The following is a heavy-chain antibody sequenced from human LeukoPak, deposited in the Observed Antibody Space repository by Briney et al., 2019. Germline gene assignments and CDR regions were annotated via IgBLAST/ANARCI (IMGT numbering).Heavy chain of an antibody. Sequence: GASVKVSCKASGGTFSSYTISWVRQAPGQGLEWMGRIIPILGIANYAQKFQGRVTITADKSTSTAYMELSSLRSEDTAVYYCASPGRYYYGSNYYYGMDVWGKGTTVTVSS. CDR3: ASPGRYYYGSNYYYGMDV. CDR2: IIPILGIA. J-gene: IGHJ6*04. D-gene: IGHD3-10*01. CDR1: GGTFSSYT. V-gene: IGHV1-69*02.